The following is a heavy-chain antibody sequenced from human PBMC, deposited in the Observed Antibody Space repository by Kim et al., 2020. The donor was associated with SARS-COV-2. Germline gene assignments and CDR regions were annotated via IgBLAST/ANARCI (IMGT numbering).Heavy chain of an antibody. CDR2: INYSGST. D-gene: IGHD3-10*01. CDR1: GGSFSGYY. Sequence: SETLSLTCAVYGGSFSGYYWSWIRQPPGKGLEWIGEINYSGSTNYNPSLKSRVTISVDTSKNQFSLKLSSVTAADTAVYYCARGPVSEGSGRSRYYYYGMDVWGQGTTVTVSS. J-gene: IGHJ6*02. CDR3: ARGPVSEGSGRSRYYYYGMDV. V-gene: IGHV4-34*01.